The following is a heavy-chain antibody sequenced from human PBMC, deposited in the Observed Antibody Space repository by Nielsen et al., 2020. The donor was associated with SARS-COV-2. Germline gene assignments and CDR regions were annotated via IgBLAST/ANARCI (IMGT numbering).Heavy chain of an antibody. CDR3: AKDRKGSSGLADY. Sequence: GESLKISCVVSGFTISTYAMSWVRQAPGKGLEWVAVISYDGSNKYYADSVKGRFTISRDNSKNTLYLQMNSLRAEDTAVYYCAKDRKGSSGLADYWGQGTLVTVSS. J-gene: IGHJ4*02. D-gene: IGHD6-19*01. V-gene: IGHV3-30*18. CDR2: ISYDGSNK. CDR1: GFTISTYA.